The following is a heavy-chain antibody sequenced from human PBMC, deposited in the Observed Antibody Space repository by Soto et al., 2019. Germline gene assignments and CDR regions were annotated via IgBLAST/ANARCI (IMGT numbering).Heavy chain of an antibody. J-gene: IGHJ4*02. CDR2: AWYDGRNK. CDR3: ARDKGVGGSALGDY. Sequence: QVQLVESGGGVVQPGRSLRLSCAASGFTFSSYGMHWVRQAPGKGLEWVTVAWYDGRNKYYADSVKGRFTISRDNSKNTVDLQMNNLRAEDTAVYYCARDKGVGGSALGDYWGQGTLVTVSS. D-gene: IGHD1-26*01. CDR1: GFTFSSYG. V-gene: IGHV3-33*01.